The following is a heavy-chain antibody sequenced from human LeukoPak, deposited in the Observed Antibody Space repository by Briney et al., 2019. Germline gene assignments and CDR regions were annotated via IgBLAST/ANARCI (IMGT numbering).Heavy chain of an antibody. CDR3: ARCGGGNPRWFDP. Sequence: GGSLRLSCAASGFTFSSYSMNWVRQAPGKGLEWVSSITSSSSYIYYSDSVKGRFTISRDNAKNSMYLQMNSLRAEDTAVHYCARCGGGNPRWFDPWGQGTLVTVSS. CDR2: ITSSSSYI. D-gene: IGHD4-23*01. V-gene: IGHV3-21*01. J-gene: IGHJ5*02. CDR1: GFTFSSYS.